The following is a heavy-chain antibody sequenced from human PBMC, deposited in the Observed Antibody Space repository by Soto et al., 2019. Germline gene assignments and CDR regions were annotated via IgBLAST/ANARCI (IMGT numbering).Heavy chain of an antibody. V-gene: IGHV3-23*01. D-gene: IGHD3-9*01. CDR3: AKALAWNFDWLLNPFDY. CDR2: ISGSGGST. CDR1: GFTFSSYA. J-gene: IGHJ4*02. Sequence: PGGSLRLSCAASGFTFSSYAMSWVRQAPGKGLEWVSAISGSGGSTYYADSVKGRFTISRDNSKNTLYLQMNSLRAEDTAVYYCAKALAWNFDWLLNPFDYWGQGTLVTVSS.